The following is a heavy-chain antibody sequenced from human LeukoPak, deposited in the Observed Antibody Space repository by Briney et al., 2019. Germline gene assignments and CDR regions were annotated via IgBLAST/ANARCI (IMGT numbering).Heavy chain of an antibody. CDR1: GGTFSSYA. CDR2: IIPIFGTA. D-gene: IGHD3-22*01. V-gene: IGHV1-69*01. Sequence: GSSVKVSCKASGGTFSSYAISWVRQAPGQGLEWMGGIIPIFGTANYAQKFQGRVTITADESTSTAYMELSSLRSEDTAVYYCARDLNYDSSGYYVGWFDPWGQGTLVTVSS. CDR3: ARDLNYDSSGYYVGWFDP. J-gene: IGHJ5*02.